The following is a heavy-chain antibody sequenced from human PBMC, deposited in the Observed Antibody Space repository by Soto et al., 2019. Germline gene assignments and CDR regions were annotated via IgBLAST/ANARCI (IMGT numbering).Heavy chain of an antibody. CDR2: ISGSGGST. Sequence: EVQLLESGGGLVQPGGSLRLSCAASGFTFSSYAMSWVRQAPGKGLEWVSAISGSGGSTYYADSVKGRFTISRDKSKNTLYLQMNSLRAEDTAVYYCAKDYCSSTSCRELYYYYYGMDVWGQGTTVTVSS. V-gene: IGHV3-23*01. D-gene: IGHD2-2*01. J-gene: IGHJ6*02. CDR3: AKDYCSSTSCRELYYYYYGMDV. CDR1: GFTFSSYA.